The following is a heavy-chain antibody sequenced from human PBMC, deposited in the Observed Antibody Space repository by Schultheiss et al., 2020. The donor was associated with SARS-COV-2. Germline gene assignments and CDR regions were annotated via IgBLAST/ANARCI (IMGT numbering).Heavy chain of an antibody. Sequence: SETLSLTCTVSGGSISSYHLTWIRQPPGMGLEWIGHIYYTGSTNYNPSLQSRVTISVDTSKNQFSLKLNSVTAADTAVYYCARVRDSSGWYRYYYMDVWGKGTTVTVSS. CDR2: IYYTGST. D-gene: IGHD6-19*01. J-gene: IGHJ6*03. CDR1: GGSISSYH. V-gene: IGHV4-59*01. CDR3: ARVRDSSGWYRYYYMDV.